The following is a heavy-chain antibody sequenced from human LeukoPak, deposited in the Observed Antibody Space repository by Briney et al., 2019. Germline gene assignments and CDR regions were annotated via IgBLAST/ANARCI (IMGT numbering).Heavy chain of an antibody. D-gene: IGHD5-24*01. CDR1: GGSFSGYY. Sequence: PSETLSLTCAVYGGSFSGYYWSWIRQPPGKGLEWIGEINHSGSTNYNPSLKSRVTISVDTSKNQFSLKLSSVTAADTAVYYCARWGREGNWFDPWGQGTLVTVSS. V-gene: IGHV4-34*01. J-gene: IGHJ5*02. CDR3: ARWGREGNWFDP. CDR2: INHSGST.